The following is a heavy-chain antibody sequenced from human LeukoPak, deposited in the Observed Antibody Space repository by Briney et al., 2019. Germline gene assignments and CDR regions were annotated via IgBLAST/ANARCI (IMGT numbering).Heavy chain of an antibody. V-gene: IGHV1-2*02. CDR2: INPNSGGT. J-gene: IGHJ4*02. Sequence: ASVKVSCKASGYTFTGYYMHWVRQAPGQGLEWMGWINPNSGGTNYAQKFQGRVTMTRDTSISTAYMELSRLRSDDTAVYYCAREPICSGGSCYYDYWGQGSLVTVSS. CDR3: AREPICSGGSCYYDY. D-gene: IGHD2-15*01. CDR1: GYTFTGYY.